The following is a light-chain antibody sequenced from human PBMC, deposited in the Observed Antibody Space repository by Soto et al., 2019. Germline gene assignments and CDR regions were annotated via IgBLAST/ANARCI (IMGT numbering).Light chain of an antibody. J-gene: IGKJ2*01. CDR1: QSISVY. V-gene: IGKV1-39*01. Sequence: DIEMTQSPSSLSVSIGDRITITCRSSQSISVYLDWYQKKPGTPPKLLIYATSNLQSGVPSRFIGSGSGTDFTLTISSLQPEDFASYYSQQCYRIPYTFGQGTKLEI. CDR3: QQCYRIPYT. CDR2: ATS.